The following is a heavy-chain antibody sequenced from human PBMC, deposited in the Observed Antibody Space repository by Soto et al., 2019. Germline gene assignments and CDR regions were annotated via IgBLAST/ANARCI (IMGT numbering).Heavy chain of an antibody. V-gene: IGHV1-18*01. CDR1: SYIFTSYG. CDR2: ISVYNGYT. J-gene: IGHJ4*02. CDR3: AREMAGIAARIFDY. Sequence: QVRLVQSGTEVKKPGASVKVSCKASSYIFTSYGISWVRQAPGQGLEWMGWISVYNGYTNYVQKLQGRVTMTTDTSSSTAYMELRSLRSDDTAVYYCAREMAGIAARIFDYWGQGTLVTVSS. D-gene: IGHD6-6*01.